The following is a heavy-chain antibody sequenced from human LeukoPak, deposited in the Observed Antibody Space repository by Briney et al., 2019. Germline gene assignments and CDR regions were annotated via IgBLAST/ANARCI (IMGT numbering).Heavy chain of an antibody. CDR1: GGSISSYY. CDR2: IYYSGST. J-gene: IGHJ4*02. Sequence: SETLSLTCTVSGGSISSYYWSWIRQPPGKGLEGIGYIYYSGSTNYNPSLKSRVTISVDTSKNQFSLKLSSVTAADTAVYYCARLLIDYGDYVDYFDYWGQGTLVTVSS. CDR3: ARLLIDYGDYVDYFDY. V-gene: IGHV4-59*01. D-gene: IGHD4-17*01.